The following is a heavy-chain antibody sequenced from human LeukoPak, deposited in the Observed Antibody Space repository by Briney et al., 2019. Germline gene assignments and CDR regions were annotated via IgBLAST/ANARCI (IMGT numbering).Heavy chain of an antibody. CDR1: GGTFSSYA. J-gene: IGHJ5*02. CDR3: ARDLKQQLTPAIDP. D-gene: IGHD6-13*01. V-gene: IGHV1-69*04. CDR2: IIPILGIA. Sequence: RASVKVSCKASGGTFSSYAISWVRQAPGQGLEWMGRIIPILGIANYAQKFQGRVTITADKSTSTAYMELSSLRSEDTAVYYCARDLKQQLTPAIDPWGQGTLDTVSS.